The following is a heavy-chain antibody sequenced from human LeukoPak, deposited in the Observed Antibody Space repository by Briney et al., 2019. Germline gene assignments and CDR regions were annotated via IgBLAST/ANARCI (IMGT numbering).Heavy chain of an antibody. CDR3: ARGRDGYNFLNRGEYYYFDY. CDR1: GGSISRYY. J-gene: IGHJ4*02. V-gene: IGHV4-59*01. Sequence: SETLSLTCTVSGGSISRYYWSWIRQPPGKGLEWIGYIYYSGSTNYNPSLKSRVTISLDKSKNQFSLKLSSVTAADTAVYYCARGRDGYNFLNRGEYYYFDYWGQGTLVTVSS. CDR2: IYYSGST. D-gene: IGHD5-24*01.